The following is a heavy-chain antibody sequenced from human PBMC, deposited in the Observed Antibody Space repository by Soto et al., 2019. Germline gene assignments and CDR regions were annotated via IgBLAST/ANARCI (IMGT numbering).Heavy chain of an antibody. CDR1: GFTFSSYS. CDR2: ITRNSDI. D-gene: IGHD2-21*02. Sequence: PGGSLRLSCAASGFTFSSYSIHWVRQAPGRGLEWVSDITRNSDIYYADSVKGRFTISRDNAKNSVSLQMDSLRAEDTDVYYCAREETAWTLDYGLDACGQGTTITVYS. J-gene: IGHJ6*02. CDR3: AREETAWTLDYGLDA. V-gene: IGHV3-21*01.